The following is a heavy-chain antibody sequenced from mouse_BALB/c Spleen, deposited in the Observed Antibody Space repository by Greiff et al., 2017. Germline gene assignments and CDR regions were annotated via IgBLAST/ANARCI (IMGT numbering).Heavy chain of an antibody. CDR2: INSNGGST. CDR3: ARRTPNYYGSSYWYFDV. Sequence: EVKLQESGGGLVKLGGSLKLSCAASGFTFSSYYMSWVRQTPEKRLELVAAINSNGGSTYYPDTVKGRFTISRDNAKNTLYLQMSSLKSEDTALYYCARRTPNYYGSSYWYFDVWGAGTTVTVSS. D-gene: IGHD1-1*01. CDR1: GFTFSSYY. V-gene: IGHV5-6-2*01. J-gene: IGHJ1*01.